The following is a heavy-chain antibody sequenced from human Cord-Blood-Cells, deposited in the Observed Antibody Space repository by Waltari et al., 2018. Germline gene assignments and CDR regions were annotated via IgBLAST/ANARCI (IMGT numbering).Heavy chain of an antibody. V-gene: IGHV4-34*01. D-gene: IGHD2-2*01. CDR2: INHSGRT. Sequence: QVQLQQWGAGLLKPSETLSLTCAVYGGSFSGYYWSWIRQPPGKGLEWIGEINHSGRTNSNPAPNGRVTISGGASKNQFSREVSSVTAADTAVYYCARHVFFFFCSSTSCFDYWGQGTLVTVSS. CDR1: GGSFSGYY. CDR3: ARHVFFFFCSSTSCFDY. J-gene: IGHJ4*02.